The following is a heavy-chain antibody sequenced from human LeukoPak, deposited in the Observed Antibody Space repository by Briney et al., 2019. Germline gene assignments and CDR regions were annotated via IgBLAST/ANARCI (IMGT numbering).Heavy chain of an antibody. V-gene: IGHV1-2*02. CDR2: IRPNSGGT. J-gene: IGHJ6*02. CDR1: GYTFIGYY. CDR3: ATYSNSTLQYYYGLDV. Sequence: GASVKVSCKASGYTFIGYYMHWVRQAPGQGLEWMGWIRPNSGGTKNAQKFQGRVTMTRDTSISTAYMELNRLTSDDTAVYYCATYSNSTLQYYYGLDVWGQGTTVTVSS. D-gene: IGHD6-6*01.